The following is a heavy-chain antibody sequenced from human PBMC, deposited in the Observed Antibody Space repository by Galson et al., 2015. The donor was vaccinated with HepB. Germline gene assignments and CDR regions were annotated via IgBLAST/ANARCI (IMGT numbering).Heavy chain of an antibody. J-gene: IGHJ4*02. CDR2: IIPIFATT. CDR3: ARAMGGLYCSGGSCYSGGRMDH. D-gene: IGHD2-15*01. CDR1: GGTFSTYG. V-gene: IGHV1-69*13. Sequence: SVKVSCKASGGTFSTYGLSWVRQAPGQGLEWMGSIIPIFATTDYAQKFQGRVTITADESTSTAYMELSSLRSEDTALYYCARAMGGLYCSGGSCYSGGRMDHWGQGTLVTVSS.